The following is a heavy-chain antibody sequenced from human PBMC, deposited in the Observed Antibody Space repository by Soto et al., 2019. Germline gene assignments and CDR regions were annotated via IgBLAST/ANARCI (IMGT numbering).Heavy chain of an antibody. V-gene: IGHV2-5*01. J-gene: IGHJ4*02. Sequence: SGPTLVNPTQTLTLTCTFSGFSLSTSGVGVGWIRQPPGKALEWLALIYWNDDKRYSPSLKGRLTITKDTSKNQVVLTMTNMDPVDTATYYCAHSGRSIAAAGTPQGYFDYWGQGTLVTVSS. CDR1: GFSLSTSGVG. D-gene: IGHD6-13*01. CDR2: IYWNDDK. CDR3: AHSGRSIAAAGTPQGYFDY.